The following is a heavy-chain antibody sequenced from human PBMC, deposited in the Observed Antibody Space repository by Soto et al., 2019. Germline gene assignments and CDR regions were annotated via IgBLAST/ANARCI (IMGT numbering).Heavy chain of an antibody. V-gene: IGHV3-7*03. CDR1: GFTFSSYW. J-gene: IGHJ6*02. Sequence: VQLVESGGGVVQPGRSLRLSCAASGFTFSSYWMSWVRQAPGKGLEWVANIKQDGSEKYYVDSVKGRFTISRDNAKNSLYLQMNSLRAEDTAVYYCARETRSYGDWLYYYYYYGMDVWGQGTTVTVSS. CDR2: IKQDGSEK. CDR3: ARETRSYGDWLYYYYYYGMDV. D-gene: IGHD4-17*01.